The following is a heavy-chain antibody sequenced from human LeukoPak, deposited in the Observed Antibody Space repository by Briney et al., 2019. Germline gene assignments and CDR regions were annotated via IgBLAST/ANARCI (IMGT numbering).Heavy chain of an antibody. CDR3: ARDPTTVVTVPYYFDD. CDR2: INDRGST. V-gene: IGHV4-34*01. J-gene: IGHJ4*02. Sequence: SETLSLTCAVSGGSFSGYHWNWIRQPPGKGLEWIGEINDRGSTNYNPSLKSRVTISVDTSKNQLSLKLMSVTAADTAVYFCARDPTTVVTVPYYFDDWGQGTLVTVSS. D-gene: IGHD4-23*01. CDR1: GGSFSGYH.